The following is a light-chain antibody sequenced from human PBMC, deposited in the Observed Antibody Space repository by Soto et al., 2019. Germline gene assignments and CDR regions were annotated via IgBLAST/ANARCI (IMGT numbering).Light chain of an antibody. CDR2: DVS. CDR1: SGDIGGYDY. Sequence: QSVLTQPASVSGSPGQSITISCTGTSGDIGGYDYVSWYQHHPGKAPKLMIYDVSDRPSGVSNRFSGSKSGNTASLTISGLQAEDDAVYYCSSYTSTTTLVVFGGGTKLTVL. J-gene: IGLJ2*01. V-gene: IGLV2-14*03. CDR3: SSYTSTTTLVV.